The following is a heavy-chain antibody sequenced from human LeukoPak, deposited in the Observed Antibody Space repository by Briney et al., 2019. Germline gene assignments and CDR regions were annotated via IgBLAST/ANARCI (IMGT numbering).Heavy chain of an antibody. CDR2: ISGSGGST. J-gene: IGHJ3*02. CDR3: AKDPNGDYIGAFAI. CDR1: GFTFSSYA. D-gene: IGHD4-17*01. Sequence: GGSLRLSCAASGFTFSSYAMSWVRQAPGKGLEWVSAISGSGGSTYYADSVKGRFTISRDNFKNTLYLQMNSLRAEDTALYHCAKDPNGDYIGAFAIWGERAIVTVSS. V-gene: IGHV3-23*01.